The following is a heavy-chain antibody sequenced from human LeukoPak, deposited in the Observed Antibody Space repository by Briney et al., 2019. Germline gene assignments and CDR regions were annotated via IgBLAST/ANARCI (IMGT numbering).Heavy chain of an antibody. Sequence: GGSLRLSCAASGFTFDDYATHWVRQAPGKGLEWVSGISWNSGSIGYADSVKGRFTISRDNAKNSLYLQMNSLRAEDTALYYCAKDENHYGDPIYYFDYWGQGTLVTVSS. V-gene: IGHV3-9*01. CDR2: ISWNSGSI. D-gene: IGHD4-17*01. CDR1: GFTFDDYA. J-gene: IGHJ4*02. CDR3: AKDENHYGDPIYYFDY.